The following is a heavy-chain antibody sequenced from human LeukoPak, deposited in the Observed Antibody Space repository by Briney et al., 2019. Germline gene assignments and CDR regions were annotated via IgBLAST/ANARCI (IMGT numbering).Heavy chain of an antibody. D-gene: IGHD4-17*01. J-gene: IGHJ4*02. V-gene: IGHV3-7*01. Sequence: GGSLRLSCAASGFTFGNYWMSWVRQAPGKGLEWVANIKKDGSEKNYVDSVKGRFTISRDNAKNTLYLQMNSLRAEDTAVYYCARADYGDPFDYWGQGTLVTVSS. CDR2: IKKDGSEK. CDR1: GFTFGNYW. CDR3: ARADYGDPFDY.